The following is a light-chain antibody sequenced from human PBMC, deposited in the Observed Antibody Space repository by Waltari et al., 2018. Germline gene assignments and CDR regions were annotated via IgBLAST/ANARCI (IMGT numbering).Light chain of an antibody. CDR3: ATWDSRLSVVV. V-gene: IGLV1-51*01. J-gene: IGLJ3*02. CDR1: SSNIGNNT. CDR2: DNN. Sequence: QSVLTQPPSVSAAPGQRVTISCSGGSSNIGNNTVSWYQQFPGTAPKLLITDNNKRPFGIPDRFSGSKSGTSATLGITGLQTGDEADYYCATWDSRLSVVVFGGGTKVTVL.